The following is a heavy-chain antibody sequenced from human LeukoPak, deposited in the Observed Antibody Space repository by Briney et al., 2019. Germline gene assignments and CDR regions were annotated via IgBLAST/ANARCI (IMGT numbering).Heavy chain of an antibody. J-gene: IGHJ4*02. D-gene: IGHD6-19*01. CDR2: ISSNGGST. Sequence: GGSLRLSCSASGFTFSSYAMHWVRQAPGKGLEYVSAISSNGGSTYYADAVKGRFTVSRDISKNTLYLQMSSLRTEDTAVYYCARDRHSTGWYYFDYWGQGTLVTVSS. CDR3: ARDRHSTGWYYFDY. V-gene: IGHV3-64D*06. CDR1: GFTFSSYA.